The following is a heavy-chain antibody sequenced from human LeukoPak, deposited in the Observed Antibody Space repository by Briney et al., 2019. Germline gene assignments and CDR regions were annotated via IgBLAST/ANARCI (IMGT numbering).Heavy chain of an antibody. J-gene: IGHJ4*02. CDR3: ARDLVGDYDYVWGSYRQRYFDY. CDR1: GFNFGNFW. D-gene: IGHD3-16*02. V-gene: IGHV3-7*01. Sequence: GGSLRLSCAASGFNFGNFWMSWVRQAPGRGLQWVASMKGDGSHIYYVDSVKGRFTISRDNAKSSLYLQMNSLRAEDTAVYYCARDLVGDYDYVWGSYRQRYFDYWGQGTLVTVSS. CDR2: MKGDGSHI.